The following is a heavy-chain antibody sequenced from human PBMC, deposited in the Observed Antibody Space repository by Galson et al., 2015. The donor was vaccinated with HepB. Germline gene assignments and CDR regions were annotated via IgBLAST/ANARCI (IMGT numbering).Heavy chain of an antibody. CDR3: ARGSYYDSSGYYYGQYFQH. D-gene: IGHD3-22*01. CDR1: GYTFTSYG. Sequence: SVKVSCKASGYTFTSYGISWVRQAPGQGLEWMGWISAYNGNTNYAQKLQGRVTMTTDTSTSTAYMELRSLRSDDTAVYYCARGSYYDSSGYYYGQYFQHWGQGTLVTVSS. J-gene: IGHJ1*01. V-gene: IGHV1-18*01. CDR2: ISAYNGNT.